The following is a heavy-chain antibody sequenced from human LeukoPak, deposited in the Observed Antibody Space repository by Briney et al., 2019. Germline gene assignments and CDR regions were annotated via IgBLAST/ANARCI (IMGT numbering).Heavy chain of an antibody. V-gene: IGHV1-46*01. CDR2: INPSGAST. CDR3: ARGHLQAPVYSSSWYRAYNWFDP. J-gene: IGHJ5*02. CDR1: GYTFTSYY. Sequence: GASVKVSCKASGYTFTSYYMHWVRQAPGQGLEWMGIINPSGASTSYAQKFQGRVTMTRDMSTSTVYMELSSLRSEDTAVYYCARGHLQAPVYSSSWYRAYNWFDPWGQGTLVTVSS. D-gene: IGHD6-13*01.